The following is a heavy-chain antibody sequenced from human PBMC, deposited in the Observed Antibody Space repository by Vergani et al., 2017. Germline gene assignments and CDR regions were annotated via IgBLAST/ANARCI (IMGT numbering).Heavy chain of an antibody. D-gene: IGHD1-1*01. Sequence: EVQLVESGGGLLKPGDHVRLSCAVSGLNFNDAWMTWVRQAPGKGLEWLGGVISNKDGGRADYSPHVKGTITISRDKSKSTIYLDMNSLRIEATATYCCSTYNVGASFSWGPGTRVTVSS. V-gene: IGHV3-15*01. CDR3: STYNVGASFS. CDR1: GLNFNDAW. J-gene: IGHJ4*02. CDR2: VISNKDGGRA.